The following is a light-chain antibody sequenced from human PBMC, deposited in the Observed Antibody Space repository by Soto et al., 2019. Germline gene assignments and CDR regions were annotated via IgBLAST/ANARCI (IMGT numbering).Light chain of an antibody. CDR3: QQYNSYWT. V-gene: IGKV1-5*01. CDR1: QSISSW. Sequence: DIQMTQSPSTLSASVGDRVTITCRASQSISSWLAWYQQKPGKAPKLLIYDASSLESGVPSRFSGSGSGTELTLTISSLQPDDFASSYCQQYNSYWTFGQGTKVEIK. CDR2: DAS. J-gene: IGKJ1*01.